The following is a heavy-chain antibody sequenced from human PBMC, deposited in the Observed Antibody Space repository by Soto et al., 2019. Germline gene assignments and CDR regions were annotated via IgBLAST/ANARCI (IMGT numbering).Heavy chain of an antibody. Sequence: GASVKVSCKASGGTFSSYAISWVRQAPGQGLEWMGGIIPIFGTANYAQKFQGRVTITADKSTSTAYMELSSLRSEDTAVYYCARAIRAVAFRGVPYYFDYWGQGTLVTVSS. J-gene: IGHJ4*02. CDR2: IIPIFGTA. V-gene: IGHV1-69*06. CDR3: ARAIRAVAFRGVPYYFDY. D-gene: IGHD6-19*01. CDR1: GGTFSSYA.